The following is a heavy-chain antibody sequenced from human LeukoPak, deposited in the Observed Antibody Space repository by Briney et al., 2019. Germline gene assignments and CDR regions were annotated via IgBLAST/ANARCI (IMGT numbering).Heavy chain of an antibody. J-gene: IGHJ4*02. CDR2: IYHSGNI. V-gene: IGHV4-4*02. CDR1: GDSIDSSNW. Sequence: SETLSLTCAVSGDSIDSSNWWSWVRQPPGKGLEWIAEIYHSGNINYNPSLKSRVTISVDKSKKQISLKLSSVTAADTAVYYCARDPVAAAGTAFDYRGQGTLVTVSS. CDR3: ARDPVAAAGTAFDY. D-gene: IGHD6-13*01.